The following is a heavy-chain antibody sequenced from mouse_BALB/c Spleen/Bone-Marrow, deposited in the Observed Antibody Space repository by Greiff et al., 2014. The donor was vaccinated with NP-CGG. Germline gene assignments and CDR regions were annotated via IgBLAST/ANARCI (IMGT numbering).Heavy chain of an antibody. CDR2: IDPANGNT. D-gene: IGHD1-1*01. Sequence: EVQLQQSGAELVKPGASVKLSCTASGFNIKDTYMHWVKQRPEQGLEWIGRIDPANGNTKYDPKFQGKATITADTSSNTAYLQLSSLRSEAADVSSCASYYCGGSRFAYWGQGTLVTVSA. CDR1: GFNIKDTY. J-gene: IGHJ3*01. CDR3: ASYYCGGSRFAY. V-gene: IGHV14-3*02.